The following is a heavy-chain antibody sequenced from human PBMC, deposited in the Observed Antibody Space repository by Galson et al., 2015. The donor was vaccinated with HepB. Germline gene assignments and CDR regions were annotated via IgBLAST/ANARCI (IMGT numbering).Heavy chain of an antibody. D-gene: IGHD5-18*01. J-gene: IGHJ5*01. CDR1: GFAFDTHA. Sequence: SLRLSCAASGFAFDTHAMSWVRQAPGRGLAWISGISGHGDSTFYADSVKGRFTVSRDNSNNMLYLQMNSLRAEDAGLYFCAKGYGLFDSWGQGILVTVSS. CDR2: ISGHGDST. CDR3: AKGYGLFDS. V-gene: IGHV3-23*01.